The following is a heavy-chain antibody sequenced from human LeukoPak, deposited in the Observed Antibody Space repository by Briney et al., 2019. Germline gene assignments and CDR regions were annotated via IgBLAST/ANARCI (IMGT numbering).Heavy chain of an antibody. V-gene: IGHV3-33*01. CDR1: GFTLSSYA. CDR2: IWYDGADK. Sequence: PGRSLRLSCAASGFTLSSYAMHWVPQAPGKALEWVAVIWYDGADKYYADSVKGRFTISRDNSENTLYLRMNSLRAEDTAVYYCARGISAGVDIFDFYYTRTNYWGQGTLVTVSS. D-gene: IGHD3-3*01. CDR3: ARGISAGVDIFDFYYTRTNY. J-gene: IGHJ4*02.